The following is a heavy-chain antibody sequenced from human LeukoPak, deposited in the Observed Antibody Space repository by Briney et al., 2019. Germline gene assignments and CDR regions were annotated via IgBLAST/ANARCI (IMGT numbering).Heavy chain of an antibody. CDR2: INPNSGGT. V-gene: IGHV1-2*02. CDR3: ARGGYCSGGSCYSPELNNWFDP. CDR1: GYTFTSYY. Sequence: GASVKVSCKASGYTFTSYYVHWVRQAPGQGLEWMGWINPNSGGTNYAQKFQGRVTMTRDTSISTAYMELSRLRSDDTAVYYCARGGYCSGGSCYSPELNNWFDPWGQGTLVTVSS. J-gene: IGHJ5*02. D-gene: IGHD2-15*01.